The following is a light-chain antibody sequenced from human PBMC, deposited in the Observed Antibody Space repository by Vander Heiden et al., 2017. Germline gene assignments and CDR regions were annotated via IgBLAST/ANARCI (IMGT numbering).Light chain of an antibody. V-gene: IGLV2-23*02. CDR1: SSDVGNYNL. CDR3: SSYAGSSTFVV. Sequence: SAPTPPASVSGSPAPPSTISCTGSSSDVGNYNLVSWYQQHPDKGPKHVINEVSKRPSGLSNRFSGSKSVNTASLTISGLQAEDEADYYCSSYAGSSTFVVFGGGTKLTVL. J-gene: IGLJ2*01. CDR2: EVS.